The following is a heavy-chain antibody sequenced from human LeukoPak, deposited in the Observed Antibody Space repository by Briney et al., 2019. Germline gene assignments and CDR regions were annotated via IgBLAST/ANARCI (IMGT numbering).Heavy chain of an antibody. Sequence: SVKVSCKASGGTFTSYAISWVRHAPGQGLEWVWGIVPIFGTANYAQKFQGRVTITADESTSTAYMELSSLRSEDTAVYYCASRYYDFWSGYYPWDYWGQGTLVTVSS. V-gene: IGHV1-69*13. CDR3: ASRYYDFWSGYYPWDY. CDR2: IVPIFGTA. J-gene: IGHJ4*02. D-gene: IGHD3-3*01. CDR1: GGTFTSYA.